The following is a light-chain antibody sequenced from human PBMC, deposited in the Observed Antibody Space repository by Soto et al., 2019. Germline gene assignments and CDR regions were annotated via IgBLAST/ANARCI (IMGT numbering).Light chain of an antibody. CDR2: AAS. Sequence: DIQMTQSPSSLSASVGDRVTFTCRASQDITNYLNWYQQRPGEAPKLLVYAASSLRTGVPPRFSGSGSGTDFNFTISGLRPEDFATYYCQKSYNSPPYTFGQGTKLDIK. CDR1: QDITNY. J-gene: IGKJ2*01. CDR3: QKSYNSPPYT. V-gene: IGKV1-39*01.